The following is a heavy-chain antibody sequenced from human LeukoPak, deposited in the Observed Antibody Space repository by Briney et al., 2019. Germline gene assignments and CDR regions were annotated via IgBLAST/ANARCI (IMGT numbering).Heavy chain of an antibody. V-gene: IGHV1-8*02. CDR1: GGTFSSYA. J-gene: IGHJ4*02. CDR2: MNPNSGNT. CDR3: ARGARRDGYNYKY. D-gene: IGHD5-24*01. Sequence: ASVKVSCKASGGTFSSYAINWVRQATGQGLEWMGWMNPNSGNTGYAQKFQGRVTMTRNTSISTAYMELSSLRSEDTAVYYCARGARRDGYNYKYWGQGTLVTVSS.